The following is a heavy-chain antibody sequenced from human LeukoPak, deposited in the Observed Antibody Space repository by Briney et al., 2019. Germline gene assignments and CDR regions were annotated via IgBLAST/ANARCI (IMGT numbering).Heavy chain of an antibody. D-gene: IGHD2-15*01. CDR2: ISWNSGSI. J-gene: IGHJ4*02. CDR1: GFTFDDYA. Sequence: PGGSLRLSCAASGFTFDDYAMHWVRQAPGKGLEWVSGISWNSGSIGYADSVKGRFTISRDNAKNSLYLQMNSLRAEDTAVYYCARCGGSCYPYYFDYWGQGTLVTVSS. CDR3: ARCGGSCYPYYFDY. V-gene: IGHV3-9*01.